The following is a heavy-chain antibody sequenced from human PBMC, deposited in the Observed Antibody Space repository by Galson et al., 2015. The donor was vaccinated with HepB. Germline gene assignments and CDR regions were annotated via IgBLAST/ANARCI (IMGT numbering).Heavy chain of an antibody. Sequence: PALVKPTQTLTLTCTFSGFSLSTSRMSVSWIRQPPGKALEWLARIDWDDDKYYSTFLKTRLTISKDTSKNQVVLTMTNMDPVDTATYYCVRTQVTQVGVTFDYWGQGTLVTVSS. CDR3: VRTQVTQVGVTFDY. D-gene: IGHD1-26*01. CDR2: IDWDDDK. J-gene: IGHJ4*02. V-gene: IGHV2-70*11. CDR1: GFSLSTSRMS.